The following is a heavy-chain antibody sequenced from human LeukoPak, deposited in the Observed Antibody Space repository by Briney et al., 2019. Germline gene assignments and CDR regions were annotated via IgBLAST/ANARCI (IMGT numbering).Heavy chain of an antibody. V-gene: IGHV1-45*02. CDR3: ANGPDGYNTY. CDR2: ITPFNGNT. J-gene: IGHJ4*02. Sequence: ASVKVSCKASGYTFTYRYLHWVRQAPGQALEWMGWITPFNGNTNYAQKFQDRVTITRDRSMSTAYMELSSLRSGDTAMYYCANGPDGYNTYWGQGTLVTVSS. CDR1: GYTFTYRY. D-gene: IGHD5-24*01.